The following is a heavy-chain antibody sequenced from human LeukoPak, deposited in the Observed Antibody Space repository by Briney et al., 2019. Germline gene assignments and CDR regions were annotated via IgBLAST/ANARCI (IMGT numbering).Heavy chain of an antibody. D-gene: IGHD6-19*01. J-gene: IGHJ4*02. Sequence: SETLSLTCTVSGGSISSYHWSWIRQPPGKGLEWIGYIYYSGSTNYNPSLKSRVTISVDTSKNQFSLKLSSVTAADTAVYYCASSSSGWLGAYYFDYWGQGTLVTVSS. CDR1: GGSISSYH. CDR3: ASSSSGWLGAYYFDY. CDR2: IYYSGST. V-gene: IGHV4-59*01.